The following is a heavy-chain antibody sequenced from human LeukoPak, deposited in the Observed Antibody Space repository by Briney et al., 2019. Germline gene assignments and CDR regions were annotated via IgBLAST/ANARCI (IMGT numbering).Heavy chain of an antibody. Sequence: SETLSLTCAVYGGSSCGYYSSCIPHPPGKGREWIGEINHSGSPNYNPSLKSRVTISVATSKNQFSLKLTSVTAADTAVYYCARGRLTTGGWFDPWGQGTLVTVSS. CDR2: INHSGSP. CDR3: ARGRLTTGGWFDP. J-gene: IGHJ5*02. D-gene: IGHD3-9*01. CDR1: GGSSCGYY. V-gene: IGHV4-34*01.